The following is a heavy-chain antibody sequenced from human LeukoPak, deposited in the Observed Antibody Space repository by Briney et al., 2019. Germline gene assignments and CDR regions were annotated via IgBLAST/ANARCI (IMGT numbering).Heavy chain of an antibody. CDR2: INWNGGST. Sequence: GPGGSLRLSCVASGFTFSSRDWMTWVRQAPGKGLEWVSGINWNGGSTGYADSVKGRFTISRDNAKNSLYLQMNSLRAEDTALYYCAMHPSSSWFAHFDYWGQGTLVTVSS. CDR3: AMHPSSSWFAHFDY. D-gene: IGHD6-13*01. J-gene: IGHJ4*02. V-gene: IGHV3-20*04. CDR1: GFTFSSRDW.